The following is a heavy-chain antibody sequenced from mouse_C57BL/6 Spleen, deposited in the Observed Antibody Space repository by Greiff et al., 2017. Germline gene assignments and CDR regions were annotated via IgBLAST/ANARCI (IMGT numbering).Heavy chain of an antibody. V-gene: IGHV1-15*01. CDR3: TRCEGPYYFDY. Sequence: QVQLQQSGAELVRPGASVTLSCKASGYTFTDYEMHWVKQTPVHGLEWIGAIDPETGGTAYNQKFKGKAILTADKSSSTAYMELRSLTSEDSAVYYCTRCEGPYYFDYWGQGTTLTVSS. CDR1: GYTFTDYE. CDR2: IDPETGGT. D-gene: IGHD3-3*01. J-gene: IGHJ2*01.